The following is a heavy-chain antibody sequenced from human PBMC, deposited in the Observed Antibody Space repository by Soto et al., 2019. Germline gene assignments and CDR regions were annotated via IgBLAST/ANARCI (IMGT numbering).Heavy chain of an antibody. CDR3: VSDYNYGLDY. V-gene: IGHV3-48*01. J-gene: IGHJ4*02. Sequence: PGGSLRLSCAASGFTLSTYSVNWVRQAPGKGLEWISYIRSSSGTIFYADSVKGRFTISADIAKNSLYLQMNNLRAEDTAVYYCVSDYNYGLDYWGQGTLVTVSS. CDR1: GFTLSTYS. CDR2: IRSSSGTI. D-gene: IGHD1-1*01.